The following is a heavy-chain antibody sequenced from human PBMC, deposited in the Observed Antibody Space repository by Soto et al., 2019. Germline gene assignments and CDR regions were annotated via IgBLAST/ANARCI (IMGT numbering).Heavy chain of an antibody. CDR1: AGSISSGAYS. V-gene: IGHV4-30-2*01. J-gene: IGHJ4*02. D-gene: IGHD4-17*01. CDR2: VSHTGRT. CDR3: ARATAYGYRDYYFDS. Sequence: PSETLSLTCAVSAGSISSGAYSWSWIRQPPGKGLEWIGFVSHTGRTSYNPSLKSRLTISLDRSKNQFSLKLSSVTAADTAVYCCARATAYGYRDYYFDSWGQGTLVTVSS.